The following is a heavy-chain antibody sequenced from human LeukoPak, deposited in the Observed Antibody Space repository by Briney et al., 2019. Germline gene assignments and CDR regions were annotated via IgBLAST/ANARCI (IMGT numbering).Heavy chain of an antibody. CDR2: INHSGST. Sequence: PSETLSLTCAVYGGSFSGYSWSWIRQPPGKGLEWIGEINHSGSTNYNPSLESRVTISVDTSKNQFSLKLSSVTAADTAVYYCARDDLRSFAFDIWGQGTMVTVSS. V-gene: IGHV4-34*01. CDR1: GGSFSGYS. J-gene: IGHJ3*02. D-gene: IGHD3-10*01. CDR3: ARDDLRSFAFDI.